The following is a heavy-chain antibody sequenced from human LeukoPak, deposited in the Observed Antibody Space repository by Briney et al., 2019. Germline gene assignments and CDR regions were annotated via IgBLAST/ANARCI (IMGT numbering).Heavy chain of an antibody. CDR2: IYTSGST. CDR1: GGSISSYY. CDR3: ARDFGVKYSSSPYFDY. D-gene: IGHD6-6*01. V-gene: IGHV4-4*07. J-gene: IGHJ4*02. Sequence: PSETLSLTCTVSGGSISSYYWSWIRQPAGKGLEWIGRIYTSGSTNYNPSLKSRVTMSVDTSKNQFSLKLSSVTAADTAVYYCARDFGVKYSSSPYFDYWGQGTLVTVSS.